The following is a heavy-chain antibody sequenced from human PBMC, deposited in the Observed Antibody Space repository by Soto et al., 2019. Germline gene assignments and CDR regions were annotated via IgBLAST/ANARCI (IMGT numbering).Heavy chain of an antibody. Sequence: SETPALTCTVSGGSISSGDYYWSWIRQPPGKGLEWIGYIYYSGRTYYNPSLKSRVTISVDTSKNQFSLKLSSVTAADTAVYYCAREAPYCSGGSCYRGPYYFDYWGQGTLVTVSS. D-gene: IGHD2-15*01. J-gene: IGHJ4*02. V-gene: IGHV4-30-4*01. CDR3: AREAPYCSGGSCYRGPYYFDY. CDR2: IYYSGRT. CDR1: GGSISSGDYY.